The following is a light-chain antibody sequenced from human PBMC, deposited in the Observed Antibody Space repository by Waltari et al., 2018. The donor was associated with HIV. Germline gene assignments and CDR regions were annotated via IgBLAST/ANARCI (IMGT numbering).Light chain of an antibody. V-gene: IGLV2-11*01. CDR3: CSYAGAYTYV. Sequence: QSALTQPRSVSGSSGQPVTISCTGTCSNIGYFDYVSWYQPYPGKAPQVIIYEVNQRPSGVPDRFTGAKSGITASLTISGLQGEDEADYYCCSYAGAYTYVFGTGTKVNVL. CDR2: EVN. CDR1: CSNIGYFDY. J-gene: IGLJ1*01.